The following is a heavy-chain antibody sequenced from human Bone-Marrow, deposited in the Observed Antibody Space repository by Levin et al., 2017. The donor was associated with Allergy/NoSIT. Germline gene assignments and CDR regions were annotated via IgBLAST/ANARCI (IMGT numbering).Heavy chain of an antibody. D-gene: IGHD3-16*01. CDR1: GFTFRTHG. CDR2: MSSDGNNK. Sequence: GGSLRLSCGASGFTFRTHGMHWVRQAPGKGLEWVTFMSSDGNNKWYADSVKGRFTVSRDNSRNTLYLQVDNLRAEDTAIYYCATDGGHLDIDSWGLGTLVTVSS. CDR3: ATDGGHLDIDS. V-gene: IGHV3-30*02. J-gene: IGHJ4*02.